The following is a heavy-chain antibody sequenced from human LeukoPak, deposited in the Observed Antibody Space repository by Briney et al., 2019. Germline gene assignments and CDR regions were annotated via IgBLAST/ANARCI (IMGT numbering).Heavy chain of an antibody. D-gene: IGHD3-22*01. CDR1: GITLSNYG. CDR2: LSGSGGST. CDR3: AKRGVVIRVILVGFHKEAYYFDS. J-gene: IGHJ4*02. V-gene: IGHV3-23*01. Sequence: RGSLRLSCAVSGITLSNYGMSWVRQAPGKGLEWVAGLSGSGGSTNYADSVKGRFTISRDNPKNTLYLQMNSLRAEDTAVYFCAKRGVVIRVILVGFHKEAYYFDSWGQGALVTVSS.